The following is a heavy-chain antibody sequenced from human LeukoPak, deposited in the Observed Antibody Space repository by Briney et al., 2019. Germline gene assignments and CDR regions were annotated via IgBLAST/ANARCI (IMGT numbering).Heavy chain of an antibody. CDR1: GGSFSGYY. D-gene: IGHD6-13*01. CDR3: ARGPRYSSKVGFDY. Sequence: SETLSLTCAVHGGSFSGYYWSWIRQPPGKGLEWIGEINHSGSTNYNPSLKSRVTISVDTSKNQFSLKLSSVTAADTAVYYCARGPRYSSKVGFDYWGQGTLVTVSS. J-gene: IGHJ4*02. V-gene: IGHV4-34*01. CDR2: INHSGST.